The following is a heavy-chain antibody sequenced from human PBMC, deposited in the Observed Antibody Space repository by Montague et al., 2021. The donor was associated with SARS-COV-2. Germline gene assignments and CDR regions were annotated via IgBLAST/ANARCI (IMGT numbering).Heavy chain of an antibody. CDR2: VDYSGLT. V-gene: IGHV4-39*07. Sequence: SETLSLTCTVSRDSIGSNNYFWAWIRQPPGKGLEWIGSVDYSGLTFYNPSLESRVTISVDTSKKQFSLKVNSVTAADTAVYYCAKDGEALAWGAFDIWGQGTMVTVSS. J-gene: IGHJ3*02. D-gene: IGHD3-10*01. CDR3: AKDGEALAWGAFDI. CDR1: RDSIGSNNYF.